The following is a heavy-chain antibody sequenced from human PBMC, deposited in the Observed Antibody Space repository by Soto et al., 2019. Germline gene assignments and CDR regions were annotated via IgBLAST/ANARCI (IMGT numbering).Heavy chain of an antibody. CDR1: GGSFSDYY. CDR3: ARCRSTTVVPAAPNWFDP. J-gene: IGHJ5*02. Sequence: SETLSLTCAVYGGSFSDYYWSWIRQPPGKGLEWIGQINHSGSTNYSPSLKSRVTISVDTSKNQFSLKLSSVTAADTAVYYCARCRSTTVVPAAPNWFDPWGQGTLVTVSS. V-gene: IGHV4-34*01. D-gene: IGHD2-2*01. CDR2: INHSGST.